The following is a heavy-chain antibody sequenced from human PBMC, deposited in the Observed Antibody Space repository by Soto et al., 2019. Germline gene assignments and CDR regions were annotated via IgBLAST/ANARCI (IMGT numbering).Heavy chain of an antibody. CDR2: IYYSGST. D-gene: IGHD3-9*01. CDR3: ARWGSYYDILTSYAPPWFDP. CDR1: GGSISSGGYY. Sequence: PSETLSLTCTVSGGSISSGGYYWSWIRQHPGKGLEWIGYIYYSGSTYYNPSLNSRVTISVDTSKNLFSLKMSSVTAAETAVYYCARWGSYYDILTSYAPPWFDPWGQGTLVTVYS. J-gene: IGHJ5*02. V-gene: IGHV4-31*03.